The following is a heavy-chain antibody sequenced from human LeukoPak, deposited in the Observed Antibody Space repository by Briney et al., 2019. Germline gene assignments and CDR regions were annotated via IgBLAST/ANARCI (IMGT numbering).Heavy chain of an antibody. V-gene: IGHV3-66*01. J-gene: IGHJ4*02. Sequence: GGSLRLSCAASGFTVSSNYMSWVRQAPGKGLEWVSVIYSGGSTYYADSVKGRFTISRDNSKNTLYLQMNSLRAEDTAVYCCARDARGYFDYWGQGTLVTVSS. CDR1: GFTVSSNY. CDR2: IYSGGST. D-gene: IGHD2-15*01. CDR3: ARDARGYFDY.